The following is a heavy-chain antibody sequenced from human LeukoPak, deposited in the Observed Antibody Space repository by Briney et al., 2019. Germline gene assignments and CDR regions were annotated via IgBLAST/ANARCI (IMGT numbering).Heavy chain of an antibody. Sequence: SETLSLTCTVSGGSISSYYWSWIRQPPGKGLEWIGYIYYSGSTNYNPSLKSRVTIPVDTSKNQFSLKLSSVTAADTAVYYCAREGGIAARPFDYWGQGTLVTVSS. CDR1: GGSISSYY. D-gene: IGHD6-6*01. CDR2: IYYSGST. J-gene: IGHJ4*02. CDR3: AREGGIAARPFDY. V-gene: IGHV4-59*01.